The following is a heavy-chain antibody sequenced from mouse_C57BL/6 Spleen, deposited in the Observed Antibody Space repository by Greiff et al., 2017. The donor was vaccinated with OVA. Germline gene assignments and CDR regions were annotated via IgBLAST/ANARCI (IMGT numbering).Heavy chain of an antibody. D-gene: IGHD1-1*01. J-gene: IGHJ2*01. CDR2: IDPCGGYT. V-gene: IGHV1-50*01. CDR3: ARYYGSRDYFDY. CDR1: GYTFTSYG. Sequence: QVQLQQSGAELVKPGASVKLSCKASGYTFTSYGMKWVKQRPGQGLEWIGEIDPCGGYTNYNQKFKGKATLTVDTSSSTAYMQLSSLTTEDSAVYYCARYYGSRDYFDYWGQGTTLTVSS.